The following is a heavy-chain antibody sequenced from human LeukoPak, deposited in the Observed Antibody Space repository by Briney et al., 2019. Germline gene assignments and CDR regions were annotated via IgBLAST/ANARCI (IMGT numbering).Heavy chain of an antibody. CDR3: ARESVAGTRKTYYFDY. CDR2: INPSGGST. D-gene: IGHD6-19*01. CDR1: GYTFTSYY. J-gene: IGHJ4*02. Sequence: ASVKVSCKTSGYTFTSYYMHWVRQAPGQGLEWMGIINPSGGSTSYAQKFQGRVTMTRDMSTSTVYMELSSLRSEDTAVYYCARESVAGTRKTYYFDYWGQGTLVTVSS. V-gene: IGHV1-46*01.